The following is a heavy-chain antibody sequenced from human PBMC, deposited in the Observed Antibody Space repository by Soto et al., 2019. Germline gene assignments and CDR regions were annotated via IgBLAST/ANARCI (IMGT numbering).Heavy chain of an antibody. J-gene: IGHJ6*02. Sequence: SETLSLTCTVSGGSISTSSSYWGWIRQAPGKGLEWIGSIFYSGSTYYNPALKSRVTISVDTSKNQFSLKLSSVTAADTAVYYCAKVLEGYSSSKYYYYGMDVWGQGTTVTVSS. CDR1: GGSISTSSSY. D-gene: IGHD6-13*01. CDR2: IFYSGST. V-gene: IGHV4-39*01. CDR3: AKVLEGYSSSKYYYYGMDV.